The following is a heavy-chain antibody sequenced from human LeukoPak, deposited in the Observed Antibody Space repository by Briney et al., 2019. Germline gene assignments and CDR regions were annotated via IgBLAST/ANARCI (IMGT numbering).Heavy chain of an antibody. CDR1: GGSISSYY. Sequence: SETLSLTCTVSGGSISSYYWSWIRQPPGKGLEWIGEINHSGSTNYNPSLRSRVTISVDTSKNQFSLKLSSVTAADTAVYYCARRVAYYYDSSGYVDVWGQGTLVTVSS. CDR3: ARRVAYYYDSSGYVDV. J-gene: IGHJ4*02. D-gene: IGHD3-22*01. CDR2: INHSGST. V-gene: IGHV4-34*01.